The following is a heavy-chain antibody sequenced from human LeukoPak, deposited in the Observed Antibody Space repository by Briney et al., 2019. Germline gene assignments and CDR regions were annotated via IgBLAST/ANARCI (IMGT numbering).Heavy chain of an antibody. CDR2: INPNSGGT. Sequence: GASVKVSCKASGYTFTGYYMHWVRQAAGQRLEWMGWINPNSGGTNYAQKLQGRVTMTRDTSISTAYMELSRLRSDDTAVYYCARDLRIGYSSSGGYWGQGTLVTVSS. D-gene: IGHD6-13*01. CDR1: GYTFTGYY. CDR3: ARDLRIGYSSSGGY. J-gene: IGHJ4*02. V-gene: IGHV1-2*02.